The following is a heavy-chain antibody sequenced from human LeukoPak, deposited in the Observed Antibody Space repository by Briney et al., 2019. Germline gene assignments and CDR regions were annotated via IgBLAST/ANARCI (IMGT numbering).Heavy chain of an antibody. Sequence: SETLSLSCAASGFSISSGYLCALLREPPGRGLEWTGIVHHDTSAHYDPSLRSRVTISVDTSKNHFSLKHNSVTVADTAIYYCARDPRWLTPDCTSTSCYENYFAPWGQGTLVTVS. J-gene: IGHJ5*02. D-gene: IGHD2-2*01. CDR3: ARDPRWLTPDCTSTSCYENYFAP. CDR1: GFSISSGYL. CDR2: VHHDTSA. V-gene: IGHV4-38-2*02.